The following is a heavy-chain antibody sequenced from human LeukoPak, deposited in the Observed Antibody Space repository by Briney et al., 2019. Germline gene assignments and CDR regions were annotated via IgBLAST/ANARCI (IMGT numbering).Heavy chain of an antibody. J-gene: IGHJ4*01. CDR3: ARDGTAPGLYFDL. CDR1: GFTFSDYW. V-gene: IGHV3-7*01. Sequence: GGSLRLSCAVSGFTFSDYWMNWVRQAPGKGLEWVASIRQDGGEKSYVDSVRGRFTISRDNTKNSLYLQMSSLRAEDTAVYYCARDGTAPGLYFDLWGQGTLVTVSS. CDR2: IRQDGGEK. D-gene: IGHD6-13*01.